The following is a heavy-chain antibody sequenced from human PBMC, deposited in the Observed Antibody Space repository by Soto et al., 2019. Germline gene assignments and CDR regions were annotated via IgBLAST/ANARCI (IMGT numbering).Heavy chain of an antibody. Sequence: EVQLVESGGGLVQPGRSLRLSCAASGFTFDDYAMHWVRQAPGKGLEWVSGISWNSGSIGYADSVKGRFTISRDNAKNPLYLQMNSLRAEDTALYYCAKDSASGGYYFDYWGQGTLVTVSS. CDR2: ISWNSGSI. CDR3: AKDSASGGYYFDY. J-gene: IGHJ4*02. CDR1: GFTFDDYA. V-gene: IGHV3-9*01. D-gene: IGHD6-19*01.